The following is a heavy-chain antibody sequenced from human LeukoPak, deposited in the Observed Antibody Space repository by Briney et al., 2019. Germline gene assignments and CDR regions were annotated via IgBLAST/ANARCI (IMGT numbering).Heavy chain of an antibody. J-gene: IGHJ2*01. Sequence: SETLSLTCTVSGGSISSSSYYWGWIRQPPGKGLEWIGSIYYSGSTYYNPSLKSRVTISVDTSKNQFSLKLSSVTAADTAVYYCARGHYDSSGYPLYWYFDLWGRGTLVTVSS. CDR1: GGSISSSSYY. V-gene: IGHV4-39*07. D-gene: IGHD3-22*01. CDR3: ARGHYDSSGYPLYWYFDL. CDR2: IYYSGST.